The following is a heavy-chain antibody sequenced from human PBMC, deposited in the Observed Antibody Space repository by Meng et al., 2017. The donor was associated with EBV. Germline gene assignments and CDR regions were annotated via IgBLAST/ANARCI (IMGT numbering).Heavy chain of an antibody. V-gene: IGHV1-3*01. Sequence: QVRPVRSGAEVKTPGASVKVSCKASGYTFTSYAMHWVRQAPGQRLEWMGWINAGNGNTKYSQKFQGRVTITRDTSASTAYMELSSLRSEDTAVYYCARSGATIFGVVIPTYYFDYWGQGTLVTVSS. CDR2: INAGNGNT. J-gene: IGHJ4*02. CDR3: ARSGATIFGVVIPTYYFDY. CDR1: GYTFTSYA. D-gene: IGHD3-3*01.